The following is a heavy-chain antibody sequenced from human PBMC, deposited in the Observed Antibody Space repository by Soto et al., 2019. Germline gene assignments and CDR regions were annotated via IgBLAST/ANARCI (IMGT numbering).Heavy chain of an antibody. CDR3: AREPYGDSQYFDY. J-gene: IGHJ4*02. D-gene: IGHD2-21*02. V-gene: IGHV3-30*04. CDR2: ISHDGRVT. CDR1: GFTFNSLS. Sequence: QVQLVESGGGMVQRGGSLRLSCVASGFTFNSLSLHWVRQRPDKGLEWVAVISHDGRVTFYADFVKGRFTVSRDNSKNTIYLQVNSLRAEDTAVYYCAREPYGDSQYFDYWGQGTLVTVSS.